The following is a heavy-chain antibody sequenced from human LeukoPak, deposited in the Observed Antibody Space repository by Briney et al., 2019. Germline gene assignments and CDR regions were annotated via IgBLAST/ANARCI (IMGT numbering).Heavy chain of an antibody. CDR2: IYYSGST. CDR1: GGSISSYY. D-gene: IGHD3-22*01. V-gene: IGHV4-59*01. CDR3: ARDPGGYYDSSGYYSHVGYFDY. Sequence: PSETLSLTCTVSGGSISSYYWSWIRQSPGKGLEWIGYIYYSGSTNYNPSLKSRVTISVDTSKNQFSLKLSSVTAADTAVYYCARDPGGYYDSSGYYSHVGYFDYWGQGTLVTVSS. J-gene: IGHJ4*02.